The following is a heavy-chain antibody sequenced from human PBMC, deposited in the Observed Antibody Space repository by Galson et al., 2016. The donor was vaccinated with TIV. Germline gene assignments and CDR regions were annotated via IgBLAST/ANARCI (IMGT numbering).Heavy chain of an antibody. V-gene: IGHV1-69-2*01. CDR3: TTGGGSSGSYYFDF. D-gene: IGHD5-12*01. J-gene: IGHJ4*02. CDR2: VDPDNGET. CDR1: GYVFTERF. Sequence: VKVSCKVSGYVFTERFIHWVRQAPGERPEWVGRVDPDNGETLYAEKFQGRVTMAADTSGDTAFMELSNLRSEDTAFFYCTTGGGSSGSYYFDFWGLGTLVTVSS.